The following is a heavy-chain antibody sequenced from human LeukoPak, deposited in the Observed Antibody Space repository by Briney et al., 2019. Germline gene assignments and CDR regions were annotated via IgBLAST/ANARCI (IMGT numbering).Heavy chain of an antibody. V-gene: IGHV6-1*01. Sequence: SQTLSLTCAISGDSVSSNSAAWNWIRQSPSRGLEWLGRTYYRSKWYNDYAVSVNSRITINPDTSKNRISLQLNSVTPEDTAVYYCARSSGSYSGLGDYWGQGTLVTVSS. CDR1: GDSVSSNSAA. D-gene: IGHD6-19*01. J-gene: IGHJ4*02. CDR3: ARSSGSYSGLGDY. CDR2: TYYRSKWYN.